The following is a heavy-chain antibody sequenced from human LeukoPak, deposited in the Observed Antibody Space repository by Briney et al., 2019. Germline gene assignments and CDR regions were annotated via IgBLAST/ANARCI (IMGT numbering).Heavy chain of an antibody. V-gene: IGHV3-33*01. D-gene: IGHD2-15*01. CDR1: GFTFSNYG. CDR2: IFYDGSNQ. CDR3: ARDQALYFSYGDY. J-gene: IGHJ4*02. Sequence: AGSLRLSCAAYGFTFSNYGMHWVRQAPGKGLEWLASIFYDGSNQHYTDTVKGRFTISRDNSKNTPYLHVDSLTAEGTAVYFCARDQALYFSYGDYWGQGTLVTVSS.